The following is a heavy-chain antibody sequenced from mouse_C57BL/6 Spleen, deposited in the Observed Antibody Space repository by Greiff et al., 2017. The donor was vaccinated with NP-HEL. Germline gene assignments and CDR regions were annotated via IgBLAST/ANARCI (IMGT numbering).Heavy chain of an antibody. V-gene: IGHV1-59*01. D-gene: IGHD1-1*01. CDR3: ARGDYYGSSSRLNFDV. J-gene: IGHJ1*03. CDR2: IDPSDSYT. Sequence: QVQLQQPGAELVRPGTSVKLSCKASGYTFTSYWMHWVKQRPGQGLEWIGVIDPSDSYTNYNQKFKGKATLTVDTSSSTAYMQLSSLTSEDSAVYYCARGDYYGSSSRLNFDVWGTGTTVTVSS. CDR1: GYTFTSYW.